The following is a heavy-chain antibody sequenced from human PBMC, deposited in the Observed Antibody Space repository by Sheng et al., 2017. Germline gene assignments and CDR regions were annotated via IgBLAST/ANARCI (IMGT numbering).Heavy chain of an antibody. V-gene: IGHV4-4*02. D-gene: IGHD7-27*01. Sequence: QVQLQESGPGLVKPSGTLSLTCAVSGGSISNSNWWSWVRQPPGKGLEWIGEISHSGNTNYNPSLKSRVTISVDKSNNQFSLKLSSVTAADTAIYYCASRKMGIPNWFDPWGQGTQVTVSS. CDR2: ISHSGNT. J-gene: IGHJ5*02. CDR1: GGSISNSNW. CDR3: ASRKMGIPNWFDP.